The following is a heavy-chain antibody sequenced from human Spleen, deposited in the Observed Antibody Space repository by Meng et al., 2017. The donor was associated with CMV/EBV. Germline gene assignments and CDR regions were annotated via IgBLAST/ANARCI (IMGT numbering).Heavy chain of an antibody. D-gene: IGHD1-7*01. V-gene: IGHV3-21*01. CDR3: ARAPGVGGTTGVY. CDR2: ISSSSSYI. J-gene: IGHJ1*01. Sequence: GGSLRLSCAASGFTFSSYSMNWVRQAPGKGLEWVSSISSSSSYIYYADSVKGRFTISRDNAKNSLYLQMNSLRPEDTAVYYCARAPGVGGTTGVYWGQGTLVTVSS. CDR1: GFTFSSYS.